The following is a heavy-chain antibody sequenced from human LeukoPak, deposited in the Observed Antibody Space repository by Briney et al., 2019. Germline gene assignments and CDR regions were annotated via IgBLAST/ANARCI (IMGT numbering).Heavy chain of an antibody. J-gene: IGHJ4*02. V-gene: IGHV3-23*01. CDR1: GFTFSSYG. CDR3: TRDPRRLDY. Sequence: GGTLRLSCAASGFTFSSYGMSWVRQAPGKGLEWVSAISGSGGSTYYADSVKGRFTISGDNAKNSLYLQMNSLRAEDTAVYYCTRDPRRLDYWGQGTLVTVSS. CDR2: ISGSGGST.